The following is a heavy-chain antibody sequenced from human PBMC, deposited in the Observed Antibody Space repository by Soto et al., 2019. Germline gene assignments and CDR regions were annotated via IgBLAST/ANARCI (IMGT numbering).Heavy chain of an antibody. CDR2: VNSYDGTT. CDR1: GFTFTSYP. V-gene: IGHV1-18*04. Sequence: QVQLEQSGPEVKRPGASVKVSCKTSGFTFTSYPFSWVRQTPAQGLEWLGWVNSYDGTTKFAQQFQGRITLTTDKSAATLFMELTNLTSGDTAVYYCAREYYGTTTWRDSWGQGTLVTV. CDR3: AREYYGTTTWRDS. J-gene: IGHJ5*01. D-gene: IGHD4-17*01.